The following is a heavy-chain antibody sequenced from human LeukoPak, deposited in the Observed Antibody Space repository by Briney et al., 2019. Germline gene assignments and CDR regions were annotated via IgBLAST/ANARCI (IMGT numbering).Heavy chain of an antibody. J-gene: IGHJ6*04. D-gene: IGHD3-10*02. V-gene: IGHV3-48*03. CDR3: AELGITMIGGV. CDR2: ISSSGSTI. CDR1: GFTFSSYE. Sequence: GGSLRLSCAASGFTFSSYEMNWVRQAPGKGLEWVSYISSSGSTIYYADSVKGRFTISRDNAKNSLYLQMNSLRAEDTAVYYCAELGITMIGGVWGKGTTDTISS.